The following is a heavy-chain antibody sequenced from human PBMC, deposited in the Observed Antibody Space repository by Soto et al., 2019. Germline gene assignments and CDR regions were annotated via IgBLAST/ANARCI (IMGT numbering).Heavy chain of an antibody. J-gene: IGHJ4*02. Sequence: GASVKVSCKASGYTFTSYGISWVRQAPGQGLEWMGWISAYNGNTNYAQKLQGRVTMTTDTSTSTAYMELRSLRSDDTAVYYCARDRSSAAAGTNLDYWGQGTLVTVSS. D-gene: IGHD6-13*01. CDR1: GYTFTSYG. CDR3: ARDRSSAAAGTNLDY. V-gene: IGHV1-18*04. CDR2: ISAYNGNT.